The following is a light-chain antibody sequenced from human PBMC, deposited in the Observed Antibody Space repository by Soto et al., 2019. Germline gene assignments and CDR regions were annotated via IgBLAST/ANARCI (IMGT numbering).Light chain of an antibody. V-gene: IGKV3-20*01. Sequence: SQSLTSSYLAWYQQRPGQAPSLLIYGVSSRATGIPDRSIGSGSGRDFTLVSSIRVPADSVVYYCRHYGHSLGTFGQGTKVDIK. J-gene: IGKJ1*01. CDR1: QSLTSSY. CDR3: RHYGHSLGT. CDR2: GVS.